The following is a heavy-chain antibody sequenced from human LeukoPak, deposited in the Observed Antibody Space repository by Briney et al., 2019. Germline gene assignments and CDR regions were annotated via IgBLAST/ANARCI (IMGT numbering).Heavy chain of an antibody. J-gene: IGHJ4*02. CDR1: GFTFSSYA. CDR2: ISGSGGST. Sequence: GGSLRLSCAASGFTFSSYAMGWARQAPRKGLEWVSAISGSGGSTYYADSVKGRFTISRDNSKNTLYLQMNSLRAEDTAVYYCAKDDGTGEDYWGQGTLVTVSS. CDR3: AKDDGTGEDY. D-gene: IGHD1-26*01. V-gene: IGHV3-23*01.